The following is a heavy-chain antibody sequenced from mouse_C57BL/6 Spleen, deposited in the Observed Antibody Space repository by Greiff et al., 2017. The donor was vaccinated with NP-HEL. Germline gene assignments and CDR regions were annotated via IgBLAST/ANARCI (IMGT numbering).Heavy chain of an antibody. V-gene: IGHV7-1*01. Sequence: EVKLVESGGGLVQSGRSLRLSCATSGFTFSDFYMEWVRQAPGKGLEWIAASRNKANDYTTEYSASVKGRFIVSRDTSQSILYLQMNALRAEDTAIYYCARGAYGNWYFEVWGTGTTVTVSS. CDR3: ARGAYGNWYFEV. CDR1: GFTFSDFY. J-gene: IGHJ1*03. CDR2: SRNKANDYTT. D-gene: IGHD2-1*01.